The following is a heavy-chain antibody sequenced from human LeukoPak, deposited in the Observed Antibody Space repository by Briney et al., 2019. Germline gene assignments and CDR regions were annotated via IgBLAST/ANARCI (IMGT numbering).Heavy chain of an antibody. CDR1: GYTFTSYY. D-gene: IGHD3-10*01. J-gene: IGHJ6*03. V-gene: IGHV1-46*01. CDR3: ARAGPPRRNYYGSGSYLYYYYYMDV. Sequence: ASVKVSCKASGYTFTSYYMHWVRQAPGQGLEWMGIINPSGGSTSYAQKFQGRVTMTRDTSISTAYMELSRLRSDDTAVYYCARAGPPRRNYYGSGSYLYYYYYMDVWGKGTTVTVSS. CDR2: INPSGGST.